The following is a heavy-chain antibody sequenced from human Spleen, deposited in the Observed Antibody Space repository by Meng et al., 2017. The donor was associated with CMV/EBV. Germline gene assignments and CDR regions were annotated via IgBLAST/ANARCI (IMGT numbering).Heavy chain of an antibody. CDR1: GFTLSPYW. CDR2: INSHGSSI. Sequence: GGSLRLSCAASGFTLSPYWMHWVRQTPGKGLVWVSRINSHGSSIDYADSVKGRFTISRDNSKNTLYLQMNSLRAEDTAVYYCARDESIAARAFDYWGQGTLVTVSS. D-gene: IGHD6-6*01. J-gene: IGHJ4*02. CDR3: ARDESIAARAFDY. V-gene: IGHV3-74*01.